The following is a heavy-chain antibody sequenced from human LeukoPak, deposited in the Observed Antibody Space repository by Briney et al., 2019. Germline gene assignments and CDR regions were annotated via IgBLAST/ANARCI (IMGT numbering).Heavy chain of an antibody. V-gene: IGHV1-8*01. CDR1: GYTFTSYD. J-gene: IGHJ5*02. CDR2: MNPNSGNT. D-gene: IGHD2-2*01. Sequence: GSSVKVSCKASGYTFTSYDINWVRQATGXXXXXMGWMNPNSGNTGYAQKFQGRVTMTRNTSISTAYMELSSLRSEDTAVYYCARGPIVVVPAAIATGFDPWGQGTLVTVSS. CDR3: ARGPIVVVPAAIATGFDP.